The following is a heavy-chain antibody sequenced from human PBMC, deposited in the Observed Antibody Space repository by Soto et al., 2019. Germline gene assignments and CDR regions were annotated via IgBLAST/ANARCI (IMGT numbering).Heavy chain of an antibody. CDR3: ARDNGYSYGYFEYFQH. J-gene: IGHJ1*01. Sequence: PGGSLRLSCAASGFTFSSYGMHWVRQAPGKGLEWVAVIWYDGSNKYYADSVKGRFTISRDNSKNTLYLQMNSLRAEDTAVYYCARDNGYSYGYFEYFQHWGQGTLVTVSS. V-gene: IGHV3-33*01. CDR2: IWYDGSNK. CDR1: GFTFSSYG. D-gene: IGHD5-18*01.